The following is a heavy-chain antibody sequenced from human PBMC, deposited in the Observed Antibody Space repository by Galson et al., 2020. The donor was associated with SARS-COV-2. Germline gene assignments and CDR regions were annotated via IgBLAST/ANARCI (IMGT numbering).Heavy chain of an antibody. CDR3: AKAGPWRDYFFDN. CDR2: INPDGPIT. V-gene: IGHV3-23*01. D-gene: IGHD3-3*01. CDR1: GFTFNTYA. J-gene: IGHJ4*02. Sequence: GGSLRLSCVASGFTFNTYAMNWVRQAPGKGLEWVSFINPDGPITYYADSVKGRFTISRDNSKNTLSLQMNSLRSEDTAVYYCAKAGPWRDYFFDNWGQGTLVTVSS.